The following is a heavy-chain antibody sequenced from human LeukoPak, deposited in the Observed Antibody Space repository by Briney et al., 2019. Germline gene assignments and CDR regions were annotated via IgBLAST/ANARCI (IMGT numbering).Heavy chain of an antibody. D-gene: IGHD2-2*01. CDR3: AREGCSSTSCYAADAFDI. Sequence: PSETLSLTCTVSGGSISSYYWSWIRQPPGKGLEWIGYIYYSGSTNYNPSLESRVTISVDTSKNQFSLKLSSVTAADTAVYYCAREGCSSTSCYAADAFDIWGQGTMVTVSS. V-gene: IGHV4-59*01. CDR1: GGSISSYY. CDR2: IYYSGST. J-gene: IGHJ3*02.